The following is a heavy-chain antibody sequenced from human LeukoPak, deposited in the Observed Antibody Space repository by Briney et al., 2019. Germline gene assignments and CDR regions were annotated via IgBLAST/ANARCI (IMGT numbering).Heavy chain of an antibody. Sequence: GGSLRLSCAASGFTFSAFGMNWVRQTPGKGLKWLSYISSDSTTKYHAASVKGRFTISRDNAKSSLYLQMNSLRVEDTGVYYCARWNLGSDYWGQGTLVTVSS. J-gene: IGHJ4*02. CDR1: GFTFSAFG. CDR3: ARWNLGSDY. D-gene: IGHD1-1*01. CDR2: ISSDSTTK. V-gene: IGHV3-48*04.